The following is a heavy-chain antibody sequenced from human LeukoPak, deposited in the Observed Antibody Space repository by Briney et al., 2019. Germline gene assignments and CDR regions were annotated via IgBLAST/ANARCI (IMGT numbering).Heavy chain of an antibody. D-gene: IGHD3-22*01. CDR1: GGSISSGDYY. CDR3: ARAVEITMIVVVSHFDY. CDR2: IYYSGST. V-gene: IGHV4-30-4*01. J-gene: IGHJ4*02. Sequence: PSETLSLTCTVSGGSISSGDYYWSWIRQPPGKGPEWIGYIYYSGSTYYNPSLKSRVTISVDTSKNQFSLKLSSVTAADTAVYYCARAVEITMIVVVSHFDYWGQGTLVTVSS.